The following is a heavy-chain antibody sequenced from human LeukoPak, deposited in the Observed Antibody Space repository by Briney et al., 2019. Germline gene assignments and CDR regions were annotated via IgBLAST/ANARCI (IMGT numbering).Heavy chain of an antibody. V-gene: IGHV5-51*01. D-gene: IGHD3-22*01. Sequence: GESLKISCKGSGYSFTSYCIGWVRQKPRKGLEWMGIIIPDDSDARYSPSFQGQVTISADKSISTAYLQWSRLKASDTAMYYCARRLTYDSRAYYCLDYWGQGTLVTVSS. J-gene: IGHJ4*02. CDR2: IIPDDSDA. CDR1: GYSFTSYC. CDR3: ARRLTYDSRAYYCLDY.